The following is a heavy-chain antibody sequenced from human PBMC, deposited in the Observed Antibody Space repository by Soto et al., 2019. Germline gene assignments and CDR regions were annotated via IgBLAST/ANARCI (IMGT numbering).Heavy chain of an antibody. CDR1: GFTFSSYA. CDR3: ARGSTDSYPGSRVFDL. CDR2: ITDSGGDA. D-gene: IGHD3-10*01. Sequence: EVHLLESGGGLAQPGGSLRLSCVASGFTFSSYAMSWVRQAPGKGLEWVSSITDSGGDAKYADSVRGRFTISRDNFYNTLSLQMSSLRAEDSAVYYCARGSTDSYPGSRVFDLWGRGTLVTVSS. J-gene: IGHJ4*02. V-gene: IGHV3-23*01.